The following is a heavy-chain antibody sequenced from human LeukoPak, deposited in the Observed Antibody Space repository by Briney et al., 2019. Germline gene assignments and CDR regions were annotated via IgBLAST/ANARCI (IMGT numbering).Heavy chain of an antibody. J-gene: IGHJ5*02. CDR1: GYTFTNYG. Sequence: ASEKVSCKASGYTFTNYGISWVRQAPGQGLEWMGWISAYNGNTNSAQKFQGRVTMTTDTSTNTAYMVLRSLRSDDTAVYYCARDFSSVHRGEVSYHWGQGTLVTVSS. CDR2: ISAYNGNT. D-gene: IGHD3-10*01. V-gene: IGHV1-18*01. CDR3: ARDFSSVHRGEVSYH.